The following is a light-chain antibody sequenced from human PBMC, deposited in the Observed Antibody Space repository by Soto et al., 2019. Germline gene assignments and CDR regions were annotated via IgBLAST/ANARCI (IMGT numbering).Light chain of an antibody. J-gene: IGKJ2*03. Sequence: EIVLTQSPATLSLSPGERATLYCRASQSINNYLAWFQQKPGQPPKLLIYEASNRAVGIPARFTGSGSGTAFTLTISRLEPEDFLVYYSPHRSIWPPFSFGQGTKLEIK. CDR2: EAS. CDR1: QSINNY. V-gene: IGKV3-11*01. CDR3: PHRSIWPPFS.